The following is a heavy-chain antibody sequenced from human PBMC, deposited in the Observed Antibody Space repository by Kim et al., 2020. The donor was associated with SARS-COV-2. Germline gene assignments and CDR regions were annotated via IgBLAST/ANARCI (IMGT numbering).Heavy chain of an antibody. Sequence: ASVKVSCKASGYTFTSYDISWVRQAPGQGLEWMGWISAYNGNTKYAQKVQGRVTMTTDTSTSTAYMELRSLRSDDTAVYYCARDPGVYGDYVWYYGMDVWGQGTTVTVSS. V-gene: IGHV1-18*01. CDR1: GYTFTSYD. J-gene: IGHJ6*02. D-gene: IGHD4-17*01. CDR2: ISAYNGNT. CDR3: ARDPGVYGDYVWYYGMDV.